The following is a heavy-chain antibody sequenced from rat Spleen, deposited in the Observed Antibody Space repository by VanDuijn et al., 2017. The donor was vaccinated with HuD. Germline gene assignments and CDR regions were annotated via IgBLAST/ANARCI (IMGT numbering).Heavy chain of an antibody. Sequence: EVQLVESGGGLVQPGRSMKLSCAASGFTFSNYGLHWIRQAPTKGLEWVASISPSGGSTYYRDSVKGRFTISRDNAKSTLYLQMNSLRSEDTATYYCTRDRDYGSPWYFDYWGQGVMVTVSS. CDR3: TRDRDYGSPWYFDY. D-gene: IGHD1-3*01. J-gene: IGHJ2*01. V-gene: IGHV5-19*01. CDR1: GFTFSNYG. CDR2: ISPSGGST.